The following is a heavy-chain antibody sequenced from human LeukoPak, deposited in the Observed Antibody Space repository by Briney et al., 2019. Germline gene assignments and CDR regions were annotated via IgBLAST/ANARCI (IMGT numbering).Heavy chain of an antibody. D-gene: IGHD2/OR15-2a*01. CDR2: TKNKDNSYST. CDR3: ARAIHFAYDY. V-gene: IGHV3-72*01. CDR1: GVTFSDQY. Sequence: GGSLGLSCAVSGVTFSDQYMDWVRQAPGKGLEWVGRTKNKDNSYSTEYAASVKGRFTISRDDSENSLFLQMNSLKTEDTAVYYCARAIHFAYDYWGQGTLVTVSS. J-gene: IGHJ4*02.